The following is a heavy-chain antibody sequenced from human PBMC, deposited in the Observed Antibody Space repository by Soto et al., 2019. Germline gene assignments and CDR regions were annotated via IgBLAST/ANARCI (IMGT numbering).Heavy chain of an antibody. CDR3: ARGLYDSPGYSSPFDN. Sequence: PSETLSLTCSVSGGTIRSDYWSWIRQPPGKRLEWIGYIYYSGSTNYNPSLKSRVTISVDTSKNQFSLKLSSVTAADTAVYYCARGLYDSPGYSSPFDNWGQGIGVTVSX. D-gene: IGHD3-22*01. CDR1: GGTIRSDY. J-gene: IGHJ5*02. V-gene: IGHV4-59*01. CDR2: IYYSGST.